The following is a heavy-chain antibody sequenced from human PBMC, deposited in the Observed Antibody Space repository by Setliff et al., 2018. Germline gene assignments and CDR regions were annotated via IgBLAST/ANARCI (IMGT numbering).Heavy chain of an antibody. D-gene: IGHD6-6*01. Sequence: GASVKVSCKTSGVTFSSNGLSWARQAPGQGLEWMGGIIPSLLGPANYAQKFQGRVTITADESTSTVFMELSSLRSEDTAMYYCARIPARRRYYYHMDVWGEGTTVTVSS. CDR2: IIPSLLGPA. CDR1: GVTFSSNG. V-gene: IGHV1-69*13. J-gene: IGHJ6*03. CDR3: ARIPARRRYYYHMDV.